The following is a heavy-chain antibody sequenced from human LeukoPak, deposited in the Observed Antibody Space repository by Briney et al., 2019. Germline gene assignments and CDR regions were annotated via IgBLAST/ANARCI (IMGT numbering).Heavy chain of an antibody. Sequence: ASVKVSCKTSGYNFIDYGISWVRQAPGQGLEWMGWITAYTGNTNYDQKFQGRVTMTRNTSISTAYMELSSLRSEDTAVYYCARIRDSSGCWGQGTLVTVSS. J-gene: IGHJ4*02. V-gene: IGHV1-18*01. CDR1: GYNFIDYG. CDR2: ITAYTGNT. D-gene: IGHD3-22*01. CDR3: ARIRDSSGC.